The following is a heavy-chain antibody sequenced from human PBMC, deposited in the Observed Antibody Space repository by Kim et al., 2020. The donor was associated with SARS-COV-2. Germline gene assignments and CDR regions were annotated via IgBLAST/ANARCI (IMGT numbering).Heavy chain of an antibody. D-gene: IGHD3-22*01. V-gene: IGHV3-9*01. CDR1: GFTFDDYA. CDR2: ISWNSGSI. CDR3: AKSYRREGITMIVVPRGEDAFDI. Sequence: GRSLRLSCAASGFTFDDYAMHWVRQAPGKGLEWVSGISWNSGSIGYADSVKGRFTISRDNAKNSLYLQMNSLRAEDTALYYCAKSYRREGITMIVVPRGEDAFDIWGQGTMVTVSS. J-gene: IGHJ3*02.